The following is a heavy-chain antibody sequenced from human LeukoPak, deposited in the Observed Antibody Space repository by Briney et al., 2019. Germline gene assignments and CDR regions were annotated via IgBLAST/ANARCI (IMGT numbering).Heavy chain of an antibody. CDR3: AREYYYDSSGYFSRSSGMDV. D-gene: IGHD3-22*01. CDR2: IYHSGST. CDR1: GGSISSGGYS. V-gene: IGHV4-30-2*01. J-gene: IGHJ6*02. Sequence: SETLSLTCAVSGGSISSGGYSWSWIRQPPGNGLACSGYIYHSGSTYYNPSLKSRVTISVDRSKNQFSLKLSSVTAADTAVYYCAREYYYDSSGYFSRSSGMDVWGQGTTVTVSS.